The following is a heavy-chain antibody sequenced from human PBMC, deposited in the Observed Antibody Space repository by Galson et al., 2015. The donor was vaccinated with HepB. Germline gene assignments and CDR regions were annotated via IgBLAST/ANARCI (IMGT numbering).Heavy chain of an antibody. V-gene: IGHV4-59*08. CDR3: AAFMVRGLSRNAFDI. D-gene: IGHD3-10*01. CDR2: IYYSGST. Sequence: ETLSLTCTVSGGSISSYYWSWIRQPPGKGLEWIGYIYYSGSTNYNPSLKSRVTISVDTSKNQFSLKLSSVTAADTAVYYCAAFMVRGLSRNAFDIWGQGTMVTVSS. J-gene: IGHJ3*02. CDR1: GGSISSYY.